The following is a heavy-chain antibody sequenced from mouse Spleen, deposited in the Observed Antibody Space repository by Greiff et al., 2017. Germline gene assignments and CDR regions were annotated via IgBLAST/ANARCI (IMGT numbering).Heavy chain of an antibody. J-gene: IGHJ2*01. V-gene: IGHV1-52*01. CDR1: GYTFTSYW. CDR2: IDPSDSET. CDR3: ARWGQLGPSLYYFDY. D-gene: IGHD3-2*01. Sequence: QVQLQQPGAELVRPGSSVKLSCKASGYTFTSYWMHWVKQRPIQGLEWIGNIDPSDSETHYNQKFKDKATLTVDKSSSTAYMQLSSLTSEDSAVYYCARWGQLGPSLYYFDYWGQGTTLTVSS.